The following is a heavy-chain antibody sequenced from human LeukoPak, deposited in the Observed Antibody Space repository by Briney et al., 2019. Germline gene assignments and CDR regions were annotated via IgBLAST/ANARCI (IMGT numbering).Heavy chain of an antibody. D-gene: IGHD6-13*01. Sequence: ASVKVSCKASGYTFTTYYMHWVRQAPGQGLEWMGIINPSGGSTTYAQKFQGRVAVTRDTSTSTVYMELSSLRSEDTAVYYCARAPSPGSSSFFDYWGQGTLVTVSS. J-gene: IGHJ4*02. V-gene: IGHV1-46*01. CDR3: ARAPSPGSSSFFDY. CDR1: GYTFTTYY. CDR2: INPSGGST.